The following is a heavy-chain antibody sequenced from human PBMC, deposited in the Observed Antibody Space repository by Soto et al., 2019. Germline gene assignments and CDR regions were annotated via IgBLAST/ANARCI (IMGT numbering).Heavy chain of an antibody. J-gene: IGHJ6*02. CDR2: IYYSGST. Sequence: QVQLQESGPGLVKPSQTLSLTCTVSGGSISSGGYYWSWIHQHPGKGLEWIGYIYYSGSTYYNPSLKSRVTISVDTSKNQFSLKLSSVTAADTAVYYCAREDPNHYDILTGYTPIGMDVWGQGTTVTVSS. D-gene: IGHD3-9*01. CDR1: GGSISSGGYY. V-gene: IGHV4-31*03. CDR3: AREDPNHYDILTGYTPIGMDV.